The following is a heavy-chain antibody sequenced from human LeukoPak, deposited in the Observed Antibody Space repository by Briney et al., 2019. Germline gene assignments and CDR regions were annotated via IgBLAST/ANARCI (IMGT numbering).Heavy chain of an antibody. V-gene: IGHV3-48*04. J-gene: IGHJ6*03. CDR1: GFTFSSYT. Sequence: GGSLRLSCAASGFTFSSYTMNWVRQAPGKGLEWVSYISSSGSTIYYADSVKGRFTISRDNAKNSLYLQMNSLRAEDTAVYYCARGRYQLLSVYYYYYMDVWGKGTTVTVSS. CDR2: ISSSGSTI. CDR3: ARGRYQLLSVYYYYYMDV. D-gene: IGHD2-2*01.